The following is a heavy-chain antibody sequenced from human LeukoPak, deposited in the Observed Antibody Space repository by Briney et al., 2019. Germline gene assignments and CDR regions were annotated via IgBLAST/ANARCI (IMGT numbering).Heavy chain of an antibody. CDR2: IRYDGSNQ. CDR3: AKGYYFYMDV. J-gene: IGHJ6*03. Sequence: GGSLRLSCAAFGFTFSSYGMHWVRQAPGKGLEWVAFIRYDGSNQYYADSVKGRFTISRDNSKNTLYLQMNSLRAEDTAVYYCAKGYYFYMDVWGKGTTVTISS. V-gene: IGHV3-30*02. CDR1: GFTFSSYG.